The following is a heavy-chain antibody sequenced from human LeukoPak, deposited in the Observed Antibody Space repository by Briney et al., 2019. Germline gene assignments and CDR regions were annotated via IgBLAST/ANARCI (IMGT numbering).Heavy chain of an antibody. D-gene: IGHD1-26*01. CDR1: GYSFTSYW. J-gene: IGHJ4*02. CDR2: IYPGDSDT. V-gene: IGHV5-51*01. Sequence: PGESLQISCKGSGYSFTSYWIGWVRQMPGKGLEWMGIIYPGDSDTRYSPSFQGQVTISADKSISTAYLQWSSLKASDTAMYYCARLIGQHGPTYGFDYWGQGTLVTVSS. CDR3: ARLIGQHGPTYGFDY.